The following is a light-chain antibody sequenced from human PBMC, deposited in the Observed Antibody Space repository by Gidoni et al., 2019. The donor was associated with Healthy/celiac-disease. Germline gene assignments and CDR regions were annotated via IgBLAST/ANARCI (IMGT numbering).Light chain of an antibody. CDR1: KLGDKY. J-gene: IGLJ2*01. Sequence: SYELTQPPSVSVSPGQTASITCSGDKLGDKYACWYQQTPGQSPVLVIYQDSKRPSGIPERFSGANSGNTATLTISGTQAMDEADYYCQAWDSSTAYHVVFGGGTKLTVL. V-gene: IGLV3-1*01. CDR3: QAWDSSTAYHVV. CDR2: QDS.